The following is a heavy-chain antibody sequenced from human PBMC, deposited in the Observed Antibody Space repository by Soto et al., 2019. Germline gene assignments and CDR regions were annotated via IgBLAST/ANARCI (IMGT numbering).Heavy chain of an antibody. V-gene: IGHV1-69*06. Sequence: SVKVSCKASGGTFSSYAISWVRQAPGQGLEWMGGIIPIFGTANYAQKFQGRVTITADRSTSTAYMELSSLRSEDTAVYYCARDLEERGVAWGWFDPWGQGTLVTVSS. CDR2: IIPIFGTA. D-gene: IGHD1-1*01. J-gene: IGHJ5*02. CDR3: ARDLEERGVAWGWFDP. CDR1: GGTFSSYA.